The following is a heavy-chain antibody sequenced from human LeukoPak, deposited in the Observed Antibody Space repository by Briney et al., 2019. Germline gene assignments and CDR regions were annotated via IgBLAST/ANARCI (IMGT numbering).Heavy chain of an antibody. V-gene: IGHV3-21*01. CDR1: GFTFSSYS. CDR2: ISSSSSYI. CDR3: ARDSHYYDSSGTSDY. Sequence: GGSLRLSCAASGFTFSSYSMNWVRQAPGKGLGWVSSISSSSSYIYYADSVKGRFTISRDNAKNSLYLQMNSLRAEDTAVYYCARDSHYYDSSGTSDYWGQGTLVTVSS. J-gene: IGHJ4*02. D-gene: IGHD3-22*01.